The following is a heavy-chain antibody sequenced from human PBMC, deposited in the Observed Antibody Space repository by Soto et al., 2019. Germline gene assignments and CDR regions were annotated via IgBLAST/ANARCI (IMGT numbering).Heavy chain of an antibody. CDR2: INPNSGGT. CDR3: ARGYMITFGGVIAFDY. J-gene: IGHJ4*02. Sequence: ASVKVSCQASGYTFTGYFMHWVRQAPGQGLEWMGWINPNSGGTNYAQKFQGWVTMTRDTSISTAYMELSRLRSDDTAVYYCARGYMITFGGVIAFDYWGQGTLVTVSS. V-gene: IGHV1-2*04. CDR1: GYTFTGYF. D-gene: IGHD3-16*02.